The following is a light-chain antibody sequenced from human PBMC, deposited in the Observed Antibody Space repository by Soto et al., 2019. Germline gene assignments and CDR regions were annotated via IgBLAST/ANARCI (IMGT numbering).Light chain of an antibody. CDR3: QQLNNYPST. CDR2: AAS. V-gene: IGKV1-9*01. J-gene: IGKJ4*01. CDR1: QDISSY. Sequence: IQLTQSPSSLSASVGDRVTITGRASQDISSYLGWYQQKPGKAPKLLIYAASTLQSGVPSRFSGSGSGTDFTLTINSLQPEDFATYFCQQLNNYPSTFGGGTKVDI.